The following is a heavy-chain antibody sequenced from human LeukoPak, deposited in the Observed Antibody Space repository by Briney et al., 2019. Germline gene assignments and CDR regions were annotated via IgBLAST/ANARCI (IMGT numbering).Heavy chain of an antibody. CDR3: AKDRGGSSRVVVPAANNWFDP. CDR2: ISGSGGST. V-gene: IGHV3-23*01. J-gene: IGHJ5*02. Sequence: GGSLRLSCAASGFTFSSYAMSWVRQAPGKGLEWVSAISGSGGSTYYADSVKGRFTISRDNSKNTLYLQTNSLRAEDTAVYYCAKDRGGSSRVVVPAANNWFDPWGQGTLVTVSS. CDR1: GFTFSSYA. D-gene: IGHD2-2*01.